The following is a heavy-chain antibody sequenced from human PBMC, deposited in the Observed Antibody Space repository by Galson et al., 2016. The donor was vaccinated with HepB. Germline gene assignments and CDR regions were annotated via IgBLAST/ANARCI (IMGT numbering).Heavy chain of an antibody. V-gene: IGHV3-30*09. CDR3: ERVPSGSTLIVAAIGYYYGMDA. Sequence: SLRLSCAGSGFTFNSYGMHWVRQAPGKGLEWVAAISYDGTNKYYGDSVKGRFVISRDNSKKTPHLEVNSLKPEDTAVYYCERVPSGSTLIVAAIGYYYGMDAWGQGTTVTVSS. J-gene: IGHJ6*02. CDR2: ISYDGTNK. CDR1: GFTFNSYG. D-gene: IGHD3-22*01.